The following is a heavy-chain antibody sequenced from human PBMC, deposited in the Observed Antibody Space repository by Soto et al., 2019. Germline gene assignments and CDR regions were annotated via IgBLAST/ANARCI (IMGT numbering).Heavy chain of an antibody. CDR2: ISSSSSTI. J-gene: IGHJ6*02. V-gene: IGHV3-48*02. CDR1: GFTFSSYS. Sequence: GGSLRLSCAASGFTFSSYSMNWVRQAPGKVLEWVSYISSSSSTIYYADSVKGRFTISRDNAKNSLYLQMNSLRDEDTAVYYCARDRVEMATIYYYGMDVWGQGTTVTVSS. D-gene: IGHD5-12*01. CDR3: ARDRVEMATIYYYGMDV.